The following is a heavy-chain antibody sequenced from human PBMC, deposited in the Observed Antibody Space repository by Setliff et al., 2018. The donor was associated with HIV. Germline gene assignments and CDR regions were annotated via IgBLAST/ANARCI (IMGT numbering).Heavy chain of an antibody. J-gene: IGHJ4*02. CDR3: ARIGTPRTIDY. V-gene: IGHV4-34*01. D-gene: IGHD1-7*01. Sequence: SETLSLTCAVYGGSFSGYYWGWIRQPPGKGLEWIGEINHSGSTNYNPSLKSRVTISLDTSKNQFSLKLSSVTAADTAVYYCARIGTPRTIDYWGQGKLVTVSS. CDR2: INHSGST. CDR1: GGSFSGYY.